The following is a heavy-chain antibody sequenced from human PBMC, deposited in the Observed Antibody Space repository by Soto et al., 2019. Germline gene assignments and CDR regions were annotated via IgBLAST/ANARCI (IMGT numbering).Heavy chain of an antibody. V-gene: IGHV3-15*07. D-gene: IGHD6-19*01. Sequence: PGGSLRLSCAASGFTFSNAWMNWLRQAPGKGPEWVGRIKSKTDGGTTDYAAPVKGRFTISRDDSKNTLYLQMNSLKTEDTAVYYCTTDYSSGWTDAFDIWGQGTMVTVSS. J-gene: IGHJ3*02. CDR2: IKSKTDGGTT. CDR3: TTDYSSGWTDAFDI. CDR1: GFTFSNAW.